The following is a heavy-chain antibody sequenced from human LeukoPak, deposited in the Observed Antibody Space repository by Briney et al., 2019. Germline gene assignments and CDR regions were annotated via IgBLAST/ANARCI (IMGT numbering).Heavy chain of an antibody. V-gene: IGHV3-30*02. Sequence: GGSLRLSCAASGFTFSNYGMHWVRQAPGKGLEWVAFIRYDGSNKSYADSVKGRFTISRDNAKNSLYLQMNSLRAEDTAVYYCARVGSYFSGYWGQGTLVTVSS. CDR1: GFTFSNYG. CDR3: ARVGSYFSGY. J-gene: IGHJ4*02. CDR2: IRYDGSNK. D-gene: IGHD1-26*01.